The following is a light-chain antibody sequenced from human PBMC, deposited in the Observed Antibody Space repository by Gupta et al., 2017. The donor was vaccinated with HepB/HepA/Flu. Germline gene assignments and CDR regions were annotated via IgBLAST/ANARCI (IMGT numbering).Light chain of an antibody. J-gene: IGLJ2*01. CDR1: SSNIGSNY. CDR3: AAWDASLRGVV. V-gene: IGLV1-47*01. CDR2: RDN. Sequence: QSVLTQPPSASGTPGQRVTISCSGSSSNIGSNYVYWYQQLPGTAPKLLIYRDNQRPSGVPDRFSGSKSGTSASLAISGLRSEDEADYYCAAWDASLRGVVSGGGTKLTVL.